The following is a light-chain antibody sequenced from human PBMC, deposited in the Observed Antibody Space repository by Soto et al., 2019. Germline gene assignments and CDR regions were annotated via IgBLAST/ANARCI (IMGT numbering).Light chain of an antibody. Sequence: QSALTQPASVSGSPGQSITISCTGTSSDVGGYNYVSWYQQHPGTSPKLMIYEVSNRPSGVSNRFSGSKSGNTASLIISGLQAEDEGDYYCSSYTARSNWVFGGGTKLTVL. CDR2: EVS. CDR3: SSYTARSNWV. CDR1: SSDVGGYNY. J-gene: IGLJ3*02. V-gene: IGLV2-14*01.